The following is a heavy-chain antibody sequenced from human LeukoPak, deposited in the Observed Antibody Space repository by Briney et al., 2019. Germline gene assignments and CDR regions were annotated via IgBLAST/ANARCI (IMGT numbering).Heavy chain of an antibody. Sequence: VASVKVSCKASGGTFSSYAISWVRQAPGQGLEWMGGIIPIFGTANYAQKFQGRVTITADESTSTAYMELSSLRSEDTAVYYCARLFLEWLLYTPLGAFDIWGQGTMVTVSS. CDR1: GGTFSSYA. CDR2: IIPIFGTA. CDR3: ARLFLEWLLYTPLGAFDI. V-gene: IGHV1-69*13. D-gene: IGHD3-3*01. J-gene: IGHJ3*02.